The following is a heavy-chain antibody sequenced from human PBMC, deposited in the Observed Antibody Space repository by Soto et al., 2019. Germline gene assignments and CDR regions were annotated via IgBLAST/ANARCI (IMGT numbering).Heavy chain of an antibody. V-gene: IGHV3-23*01. CDR3: AKVRTQDIVVVPAARVDAFDI. J-gene: IGHJ3*02. CDR1: GFTFSSYA. Sequence: GESLKISCAASGFTFSSYAMSWVRQAPGKGLEWVSAISGSGGSTYYADSVKGRFTISRDNSKNTLYLQMNSLRAEDTAVYYCAKVRTQDIVVVPAARVDAFDIWGQGTMVTVSS. CDR2: ISGSGGST. D-gene: IGHD2-2*01.